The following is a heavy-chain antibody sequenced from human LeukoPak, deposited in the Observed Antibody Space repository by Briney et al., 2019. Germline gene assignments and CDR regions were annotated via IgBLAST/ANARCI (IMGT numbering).Heavy chain of an antibody. V-gene: IGHV4-39*01. D-gene: IGHD1-26*01. CDR1: GGSISSSTYY. CDR3: ARTARSSGSYELRFDP. CDR2: IYYSGST. Sequence: PSETLSLTCTVSGGSISSSTYYWGWIRQPPGKGLEWIGSIYYSGSTYYSPSLKSRVTISVDTSKNQFSLKLSSVTAADTAVYYCARTARSSGSYELRFDPWGQGTLVTVSS. J-gene: IGHJ5*02.